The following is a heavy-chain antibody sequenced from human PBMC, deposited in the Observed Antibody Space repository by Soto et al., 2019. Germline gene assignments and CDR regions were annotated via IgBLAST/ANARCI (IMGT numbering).Heavy chain of an antibody. J-gene: IGHJ6*02. Sequence: PSETLSLTCTVSGGSISSYYWSWIRQPPGKGLEGIGYIYYSGSTNYNPSLKSRVTISVDTSKNQFSLKLSSVTAAATAVYYCARHPPFPDYGDYGYGGLSSSGTDAWGQGTTVTASS. CDR1: GGSISSYY. D-gene: IGHD4-17*01. V-gene: IGHV4-59*01. CDR3: ARHPPFPDYGDYGYGGLSSSGTDA. CDR2: IYYSGST.